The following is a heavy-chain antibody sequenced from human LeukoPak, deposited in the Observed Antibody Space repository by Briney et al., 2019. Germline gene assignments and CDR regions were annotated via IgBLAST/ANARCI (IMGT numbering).Heavy chain of an antibody. CDR3: VKGDYYGSGSYYNEGTFDY. D-gene: IGHD3-10*01. Sequence: GGSLRLSCAASGFTFSSYWMHWVRHAPEKGLVWVSRIKSDGSSTSYADSVKGRFTISRDNATNTLYLQMSSLRAEDTAVYYCVKGDYYGSGSYYNEGTFDYWGQGTLVTVSS. V-gene: IGHV3-74*01. CDR2: IKSDGSST. CDR1: GFTFSSYW. J-gene: IGHJ4*02.